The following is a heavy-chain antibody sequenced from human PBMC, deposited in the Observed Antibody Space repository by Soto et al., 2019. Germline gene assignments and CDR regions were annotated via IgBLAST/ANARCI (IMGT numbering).Heavy chain of an antibody. Sequence: GGSLMIYCDASGYSFTGYWMVWVRQMPGKGLEWIGIVYQSDTPTKNSPLIKGQVTISADTSTSTAYLQWTSLKASDTAMYYCARGNVANWFGPWGQGTLVTVSS. CDR1: GYSFTGYW. CDR2: VYQSDTPT. J-gene: IGHJ5*02. V-gene: IGHV5-51*01. CDR3: ARGNVANWFGP.